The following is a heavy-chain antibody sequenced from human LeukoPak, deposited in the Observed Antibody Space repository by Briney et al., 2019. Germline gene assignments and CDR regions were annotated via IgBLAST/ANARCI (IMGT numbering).Heavy chain of an antibody. Sequence: PGGSLRLSCAASGFTFSSYATSWVRQAPGKGLEWVSAISGSGGSTYYADSVKGRFTISRDNSKNTLYLQMNSLRAEDTAVYYCAKGRGIAAAGTTSDYWGQGTLVTVSS. D-gene: IGHD6-13*01. CDR1: GFTFSSYA. J-gene: IGHJ4*02. CDR3: AKGRGIAAAGTTSDY. V-gene: IGHV3-23*01. CDR2: ISGSGGST.